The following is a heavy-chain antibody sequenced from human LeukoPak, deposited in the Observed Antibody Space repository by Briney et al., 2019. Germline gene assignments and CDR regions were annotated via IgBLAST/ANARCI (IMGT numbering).Heavy chain of an antibody. CDR3: AAYGDHWYFDL. J-gene: IGHJ2*01. D-gene: IGHD4-17*01. V-gene: IGHV4-4*07. CDR2: IYTSGSP. CDR1: GASISTYY. Sequence: SETLSLTCTVSGASISTYYWSWIRQPPGKGLEWLGRIYTSGSPTYNPSLKSRVTMSVDTSKNQFSLRLSSVTAADTAVYYCAAYGDHWYFDLWGRGTLVTVSS.